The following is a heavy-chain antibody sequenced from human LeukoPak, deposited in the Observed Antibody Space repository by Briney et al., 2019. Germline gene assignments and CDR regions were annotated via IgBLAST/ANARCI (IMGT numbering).Heavy chain of an antibody. Sequence: PGGSLRLSCAVSGFSISNYWMHWVRQAPGKGLVWVSRITNDGSVTVYADSVRGRFTISRDNAKNTLYLQMNSLRAEDTAVYYCAKELTDTGLITIDYWGQGTLVTVSS. CDR2: ITNDGSVT. CDR1: GFSISNYW. V-gene: IGHV3-74*01. D-gene: IGHD5-18*01. J-gene: IGHJ4*02. CDR3: AKELTDTGLITIDY.